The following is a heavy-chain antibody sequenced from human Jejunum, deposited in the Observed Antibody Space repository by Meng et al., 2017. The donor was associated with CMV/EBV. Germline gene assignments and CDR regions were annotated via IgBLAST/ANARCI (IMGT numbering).Heavy chain of an antibody. J-gene: IGHJ4*02. D-gene: IGHD3-3*01. Sequence: GDSLWTWSRRTPGKGLEWIGYVSHSGSINYNPSLKRRGIISINTSKNQFSLKLSSVTAADTAVYYCVRVFNYDFWDGYSDYYFDDWGQGTLVTVSS. CDR3: VRVFNYDFWDGYSDYYFDD. V-gene: IGHV4-61*08. CDR2: VSHSGSI. CDR1: GDSL.